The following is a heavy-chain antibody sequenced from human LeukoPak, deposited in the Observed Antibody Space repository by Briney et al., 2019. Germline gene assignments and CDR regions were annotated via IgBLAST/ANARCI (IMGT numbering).Heavy chain of an antibody. J-gene: IGHJ4*02. CDR2: INHSGST. V-gene: IGHV4-34*01. CDR3: ARVVQSQPDNHKDY. D-gene: IGHD1-1*01. CDR1: GGSFSGYY. Sequence: PSETLSLTCAVYGGSFSGYYWSWIRQPPGKGLEWIGEINHSGSTNYNPSLKSRVTISVDTSKNQFSLKLSSVTAADTAVYYCARVVQSQPDNHKDYWGQGTLVTVSS.